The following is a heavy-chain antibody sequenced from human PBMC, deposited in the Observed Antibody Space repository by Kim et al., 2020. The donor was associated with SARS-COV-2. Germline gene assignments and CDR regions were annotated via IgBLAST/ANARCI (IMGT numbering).Heavy chain of an antibody. CDR3: IILQVQSSVDP. CDR2: SIIKANSCSI. J-gene: IGHJ5*02. V-gene: IGHV3-73*01. CDR1: GLTFSLSA. Sequence: GGSLRLSCAASGLTFSLSAMHWFRQFSGKGLEWVGLSIIKANSCSIAYPASAKGRVTISRDDSQNTAYLQMNSLKTDDTSVCYCIILQVQSSVDPWCEG. D-gene: IGHD6-19*01.